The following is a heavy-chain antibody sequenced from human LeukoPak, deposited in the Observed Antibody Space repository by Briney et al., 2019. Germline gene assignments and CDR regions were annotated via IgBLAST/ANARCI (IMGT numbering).Heavy chain of an antibody. D-gene: IGHD3-10*01. CDR3: AGLYGSGSYNY. J-gene: IGHJ4*02. CDR1: GFTFSSYS. V-gene: IGHV3-21*01. CDR2: ISSSSSYI. Sequence: GGSLRLSCAASGFTFSSYSMNWVRQAPGEGLEWVSSISSSSSYIYYADSVKGRFTISRDNAKNSLYPQMNSLRAEDTAVYYCAGLYGSGSYNYWGQGTLVTVSS.